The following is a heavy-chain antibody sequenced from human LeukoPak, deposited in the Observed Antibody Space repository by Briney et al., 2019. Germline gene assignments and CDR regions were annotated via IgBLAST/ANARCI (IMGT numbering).Heavy chain of an antibody. CDR3: ARQDCSSTSCYYGMDV. V-gene: IGHV5-51*01. CDR1: GYSFTTYW. CDR2: IYPGDSDT. D-gene: IGHD2-2*01. J-gene: IGHJ6*02. Sequence: GESLKISCKGSGYSFTTYWIGWVRHMPGKGLEWMGIIYPGDSDTRYSPSFQGQVTISADKSISTAYLQWSSLKASDTAMYYCARQDCSSTSCYYGMDVWGQGTTVTVSS.